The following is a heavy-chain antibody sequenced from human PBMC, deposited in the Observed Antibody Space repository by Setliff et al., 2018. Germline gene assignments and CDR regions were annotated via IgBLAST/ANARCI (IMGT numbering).Heavy chain of an antibody. J-gene: IGHJ4*02. CDR3: ARPGRSNYWDSFDY. V-gene: IGHV3-7*01. CDR2: INQYGSEK. D-gene: IGHD3-10*01. CDR1: GFTFSTYW. Sequence: GGSLRLSCAASGFTFSTYWMSWVRQAPGKGLEWVANINQYGSEKYYVDSVKGRFTISRDNAKKSLDLQMNSLRVDDTAVYYCARPGRSNYWDSFDYWGQGALVTVSS.